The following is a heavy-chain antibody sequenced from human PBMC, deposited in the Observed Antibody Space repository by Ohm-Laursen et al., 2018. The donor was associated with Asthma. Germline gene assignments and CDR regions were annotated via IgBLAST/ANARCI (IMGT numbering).Heavy chain of an antibody. D-gene: IGHD5-24*01. J-gene: IGHJ4*02. CDR3: ARGSLEGLQ. Sequence: SLRLSCAASGYTFSRYSIHWVRQIPGKGLQWVASISTASTFIYYADSVRGRFTTSRDNAKNLVYLQMDSLRADDSAVYYCARGSLEGLQWGQGTLVTVSS. CDR2: ISTASTFI. V-gene: IGHV3-21*01. CDR1: GYTFSRYS.